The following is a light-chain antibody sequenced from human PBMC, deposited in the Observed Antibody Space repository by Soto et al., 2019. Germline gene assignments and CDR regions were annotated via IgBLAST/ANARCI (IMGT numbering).Light chain of an antibody. Sequence: QSVLTQPPSVSGAPGQSVAISCTGSSSNIGAGYDVHWYQHLPGRAPKLLIYANNHRPSGVPDRFSGSKSGTSASLAITGLQAEDEAHYYCQSYDSALSAVVFGGGTKLTVL. CDR2: ANN. V-gene: IGLV1-40*01. CDR3: QSYDSALSAVV. CDR1: SSNIGAGYD. J-gene: IGLJ2*01.